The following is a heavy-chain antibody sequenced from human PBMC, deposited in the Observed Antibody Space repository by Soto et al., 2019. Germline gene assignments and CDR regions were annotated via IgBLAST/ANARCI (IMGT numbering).Heavy chain of an antibody. CDR2: VDPRDSYT. CDR3: ARYCSGGSCYRPSYQFDY. V-gene: IGHV5-10-1*04. D-gene: IGHD2-15*01. Sequence: GESLKISCKGSGYSFTTFWITWVRQMPGKGLEWMGTVDPRDSYTRYSPSFQGQVTISADKSISTAYLQWSSLKASDTAMYYCARYCSGGSCYRPSYQFDYWGQGTLVTVSS. J-gene: IGHJ4*02. CDR1: GYSFTTFW.